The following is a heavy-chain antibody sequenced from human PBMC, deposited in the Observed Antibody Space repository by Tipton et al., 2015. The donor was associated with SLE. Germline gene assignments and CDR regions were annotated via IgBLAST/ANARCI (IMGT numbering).Heavy chain of an antibody. D-gene: IGHD3-3*01. J-gene: IGHJ4*02. V-gene: IGHV4-59*02. CDR1: GGYVRNYY. Sequence: LRLSCTVSGGYVRNYYWNWVRQSPGKGLEWIGYIYYSGGTDYNPSLKSRVTISVDTSRNQFSLRLGSVTAADTAVYYCARDPYDSWSDYQATFDYWGQGTLATVSP. CDR2: IYYSGGT. CDR3: ARDPYDSWSDYQATFDY.